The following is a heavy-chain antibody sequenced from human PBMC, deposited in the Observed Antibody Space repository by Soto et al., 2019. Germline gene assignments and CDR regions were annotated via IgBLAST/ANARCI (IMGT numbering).Heavy chain of an antibody. D-gene: IGHD6-19*01. Sequence: EVQLVESGGGLVKPGGSLRLSCAGSGFTFSNFWMNWVRQAPGKGLEWVGRIKSKADGGTTDYTAPVKGRFTISRDDSKNTLYPQMNSLETEDTAVYYCITDTGITVPWGQGTLVTVSS. V-gene: IGHV3-15*07. CDR3: ITDTGITVP. CDR2: IKSKADGGTT. CDR1: GFTFSNFW. J-gene: IGHJ5*02.